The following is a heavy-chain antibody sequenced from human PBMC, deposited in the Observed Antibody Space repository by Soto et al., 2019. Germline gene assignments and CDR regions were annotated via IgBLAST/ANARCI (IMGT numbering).Heavy chain of an antibody. V-gene: IGHV3-53*02. J-gene: IGHJ4*02. CDR2: TYTGGNT. D-gene: IGHD4-17*01. Sequence: EVQLVETGGGLIQPGGSLSLSCAASGFSINSKYMTWVRQAPGKGLEWVSLTYTGGNTLYADSVKGRFTVARDMSTNTLFLPMDSLRGDDTAIYYCAREGYPYGLDSWGQGSLVAVSS. CDR1: GFSINSKY. CDR3: AREGYPYGLDS.